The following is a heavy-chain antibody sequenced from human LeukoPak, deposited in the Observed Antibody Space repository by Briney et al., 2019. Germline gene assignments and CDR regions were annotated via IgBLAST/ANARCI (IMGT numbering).Heavy chain of an antibody. V-gene: IGHV3-30*02. Sequence: PGGSLRLSCAASGFTFSSYGMHWVRQAPGKGLEWVAFIRCDGSNKYYADSVKGRFTISRDNSKNTLYLQMNSLRAEDTAVYYCAKSMVRGVLWNDPWGQGTLVTVSS. CDR2: IRCDGSNK. J-gene: IGHJ5*02. D-gene: IGHD3-10*01. CDR1: GFTFSSYG. CDR3: AKSMVRGVLWNDP.